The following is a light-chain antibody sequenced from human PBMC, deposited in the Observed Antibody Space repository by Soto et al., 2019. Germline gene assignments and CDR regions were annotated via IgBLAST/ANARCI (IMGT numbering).Light chain of an antibody. Sequence: QSVLTQPPSASGTPGQGVTISCSGSSSDIGSNTVNWYQQLPGTAPKLLIYFNNQRPSGVPDRFSGSKSGTSASLAISGLQSEDEAQYYCAAWDDSLNGPVFGGGTELPVL. V-gene: IGLV1-44*01. CDR1: SSDIGSNT. CDR3: AAWDDSLNGPV. J-gene: IGLJ3*02. CDR2: FNN.